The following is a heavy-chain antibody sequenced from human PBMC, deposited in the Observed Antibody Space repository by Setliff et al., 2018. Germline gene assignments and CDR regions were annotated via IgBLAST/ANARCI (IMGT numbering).Heavy chain of an antibody. CDR2: TIPMFGTT. V-gene: IGHV1-69*05. J-gene: IGHJ5*02. CDR3: ARDSPEMVAPPAAHCFDP. CDR1: GGTFSSYG. D-gene: IGHD2-15*01. Sequence: GASVKVSCKASGGTFSSYGISWVRQAPGQGLEWMGGTIPMFGTTNYARKFQGRVTIITDESTSTAYMQLSSLGSEDTAVYYCARDSPEMVAPPAAHCFDPWGQGTLVTVSS.